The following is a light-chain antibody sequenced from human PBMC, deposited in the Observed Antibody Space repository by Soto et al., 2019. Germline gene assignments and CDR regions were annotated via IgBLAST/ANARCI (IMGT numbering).Light chain of an antibody. CDR2: AAS. Sequence: DIQMTQSPSSLSASVGDRVTITCRASQTITTYLNWYQQKPGKAPKLLIYAASRLQSGVPSRFSGSGSGTDFTLTISSLQPEDFATYYCQQSHSIPYTFGQRTKLEIK. V-gene: IGKV1-39*01. J-gene: IGKJ2*01. CDR3: QQSHSIPYT. CDR1: QTITTY.